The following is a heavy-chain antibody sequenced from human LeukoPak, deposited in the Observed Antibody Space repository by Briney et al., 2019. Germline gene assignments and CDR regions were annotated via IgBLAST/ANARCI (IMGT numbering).Heavy chain of an antibody. J-gene: IGHJ4*02. CDR3: ARGRKDYYDSSHHFDY. D-gene: IGHD3-22*01. Sequence: SETLSLTCTVSGGSISSSSYYWGWIRQPPGKGLEWIGSIYYSGSTYYNPSLKSRVTISVDTSKNQFSLKLSSVTAADTAVYYCARGRKDYYDSSHHFDYWGQGTLVTVSS. V-gene: IGHV4-39*01. CDR2: IYYSGST. CDR1: GGSISSSSYY.